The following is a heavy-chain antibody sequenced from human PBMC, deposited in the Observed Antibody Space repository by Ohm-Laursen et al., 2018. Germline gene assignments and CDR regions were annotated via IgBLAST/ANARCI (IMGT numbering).Heavy chain of an antibody. V-gene: IGHV1-18*01. Sequence: ASVKVSCKTSGYTFTSYGINWVRQAPRQGLEWMGWISTYNGNTNYAQKLQGRVTMTTVTSTSTAYMELRSLRSDDTAVYYCARVAYYDSSGYRGPDYWGQGTLVTVSS. D-gene: IGHD3-22*01. CDR2: ISTYNGNT. J-gene: IGHJ4*02. CDR3: ARVAYYDSSGYRGPDY. CDR1: GYTFTSYG.